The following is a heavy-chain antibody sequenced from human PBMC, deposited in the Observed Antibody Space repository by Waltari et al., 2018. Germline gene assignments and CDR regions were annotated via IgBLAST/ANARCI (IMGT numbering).Heavy chain of an antibody. CDR2: NGNRGLT. CDR1: GGSFSSYW. D-gene: IGHD6-25*01. J-gene: IGHJ4*02. CDR3: ARAGQRLRYFDY. Sequence: QVQLQESGPGLVKPSETLSLTCAVSGGSFSSYWWIWIRPPPGKGLEWIGEINGNRGLTDYNPSLKTGVTISKYASKNQVSLKLNSVTAAHTAVYYCARAGQRLRYFDYWGQGVLVTVSS. V-gene: IGHV4-59*12.